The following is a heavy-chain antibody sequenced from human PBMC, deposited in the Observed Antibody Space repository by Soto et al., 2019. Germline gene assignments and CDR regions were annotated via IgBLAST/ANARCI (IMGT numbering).Heavy chain of an antibody. CDR3: ARGISKYSSWYEPHNWFDA. CDR2: LYFNGGT. V-gene: IGHV4-30-4*01. Sequence: QVQLQESGPGLVKPSQTLSLTCNVSGGPINSPDYYWTWIRQSPGTGLEWIGYLYFNGGTQYNPSLRTPISMSLDTSKENFSLKMRSVTGADTAVYYCARGISKYSSWYEPHNWFDAWGQGALVTVSS. D-gene: IGHD6-13*01. CDR1: GGPINSPDYY. J-gene: IGHJ5*02.